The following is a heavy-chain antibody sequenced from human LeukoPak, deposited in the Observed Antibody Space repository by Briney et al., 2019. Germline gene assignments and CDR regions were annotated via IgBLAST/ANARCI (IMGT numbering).Heavy chain of an antibody. V-gene: IGHV3-23*01. D-gene: IGHD2-2*02. CDR2: VSAAGNTK. CDR1: GFTFSSYA. Sequence: PGGSLRLSYAASGFTFSSYAMSWLRQAPWKGLEWVSLVSAAGNTKHYAESVKGRFTISRDNSKNTLYLQMNSLRAEDTAIYYCARDLYTERGDLWGQGTMVTVSS. J-gene: IGHJ3*01. CDR3: ARDLYTERGDL.